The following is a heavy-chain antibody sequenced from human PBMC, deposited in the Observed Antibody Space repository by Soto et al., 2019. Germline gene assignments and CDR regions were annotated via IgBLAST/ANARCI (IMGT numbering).Heavy chain of an antibody. CDR2: IYYSGST. D-gene: IGHD3-3*01. J-gene: IGHJ6*02. Sequence: PSETLSLTCTVSGGSISSYYWSWIRQPPGKGLECIGYIYYSGSTNYNPSLKSRVTISVGTSKNQFSLKLSSVTAADTAVYYCARDHYDIWSGYYYYGMDVWGQGTTVTVSS. CDR1: GGSISSYY. V-gene: IGHV4-59*01. CDR3: ARDHYDIWSGYYYYGMDV.